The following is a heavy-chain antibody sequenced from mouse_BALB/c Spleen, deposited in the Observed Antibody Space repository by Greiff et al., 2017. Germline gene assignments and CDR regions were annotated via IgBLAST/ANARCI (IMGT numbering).Heavy chain of an antibody. CDR2: ISSGSST. CDR1: GFTFSSYA. J-gene: IGHJ2*01. CDR3: ARDDGYRGYFDY. D-gene: IGHD2-3*01. Sequence: EVQRVESGGGLVKPGGSLKLSCAASGFTFSSYAMSWVRQTPEKRLEWVAFISSGSSTYYPDSVKGRFTISSDNARNILYLQMSSLRSEDTAMYYCARDDGYRGYFDYWGQGTTLTVSS. V-gene: IGHV5-6-5*01.